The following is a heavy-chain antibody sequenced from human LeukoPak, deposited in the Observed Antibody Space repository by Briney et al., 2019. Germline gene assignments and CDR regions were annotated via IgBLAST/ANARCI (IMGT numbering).Heavy chain of an antibody. CDR2: IRLKGNSYTT. J-gene: IGHJ3*01. CDR3: XXDSRYSGNWASDF. D-gene: IGHD2-21*01. Sequence: GGSLRLSCAASGFTFSDHYMDWVRQAPGKGLEGVGRIRLKGNSYTTEYAASERGRFTISRDDSKKSLYLQMNSLKTEDTAMYXXXXDSRYSGNWASDFWGQGTMVTVSS. CDR1: GFTFSDHY. V-gene: IGHV3-72*01.